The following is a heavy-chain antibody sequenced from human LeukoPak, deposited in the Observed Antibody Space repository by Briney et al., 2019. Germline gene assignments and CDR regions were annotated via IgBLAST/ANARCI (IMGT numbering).Heavy chain of an antibody. J-gene: IGHJ4*02. D-gene: IGHD3-9*01. CDR3: ARDAGRYFDWLGY. V-gene: IGHV3-33*01. CDR2: IWYDGSNK. CDR1: GFTFSSYG. Sequence: GRSLRLSCAASGFTFSSYGMHWVRQAPGTGLEWVAVIWYDGSNKYYADSVKGRFTISRDNPKNTLYLQMNSLRAEDTAVYYCARDAGRYFDWLGYWGQGTLVTVSS.